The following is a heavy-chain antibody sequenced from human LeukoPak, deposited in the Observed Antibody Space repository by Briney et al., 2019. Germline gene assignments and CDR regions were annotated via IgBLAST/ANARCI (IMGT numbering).Heavy chain of an antibody. D-gene: IGHD6-19*01. CDR3: ARQIAVAGRDAFDI. CDR1: SGSISSYY. J-gene: IGHJ3*02. Sequence: SETLSLTCTVSSGSISSYYWSWIRQPPGKGREWIGYIYYSGSTNYNPSLKSRVTISVDTPKNQFSLKMSSVTAADTAMYYCARQIAVAGRDAFDIWGQGTMVTVSS. V-gene: IGHV4-59*01. CDR2: IYYSGST.